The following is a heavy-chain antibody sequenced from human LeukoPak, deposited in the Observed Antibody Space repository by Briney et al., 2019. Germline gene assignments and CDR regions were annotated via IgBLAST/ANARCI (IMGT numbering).Heavy chain of an antibody. CDR1: GFTFSSYS. Sequence: GGSLRLSCAASGFTFSSYSMNWVRQAPEKGLEWLSVYNGGNDGTYYADSVKGRFTISRDNSKNTLYLQLNSLRTEDTAVYYCAKANGITGTTYWYFDLWGRGTLVTVSS. D-gene: IGHD1-7*01. J-gene: IGHJ2*01. V-gene: IGHV3-23*01. CDR2: YNGGNDGT. CDR3: AKANGITGTTYWYFDL.